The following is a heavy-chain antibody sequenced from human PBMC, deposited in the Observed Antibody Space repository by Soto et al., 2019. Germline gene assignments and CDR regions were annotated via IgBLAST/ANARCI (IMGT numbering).Heavy chain of an antibody. D-gene: IGHD2-21*01. V-gene: IGHV1-69*06. J-gene: IGHJ6*02. CDR1: GGTFASYS. CDR3: ARDPVDLFGYLDV. CDR2: IIPLMRTV. Sequence: QEELVQSGAEVKKPGSSVNVSCKASGGTFASYSITWLRQAPGQRLEWMGEIIPLMRTVNYAQKFQDRVTITGDRSTSTVYMALNSLRADDTAVYYCARDPVDLFGYLDVWGPGTTVTVSS.